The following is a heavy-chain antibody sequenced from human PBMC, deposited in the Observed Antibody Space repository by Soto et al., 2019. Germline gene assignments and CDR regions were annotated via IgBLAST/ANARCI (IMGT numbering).Heavy chain of an antibody. Sequence: SGGSLRLSCAPSGFSFSSCAMHWVRQSPGKGLEWVAVISYDGTNKYYADSVKGRFIISRDNSKSTLYLQMNSLRTEDTAVYYCAKAVTTVTPLGYDSWGQGILVTVSS. J-gene: IGHJ4*02. CDR1: GFSFSSCA. CDR3: AKAVTTVTPLGYDS. D-gene: IGHD4-17*01. V-gene: IGHV3-30*18. CDR2: ISYDGTNK.